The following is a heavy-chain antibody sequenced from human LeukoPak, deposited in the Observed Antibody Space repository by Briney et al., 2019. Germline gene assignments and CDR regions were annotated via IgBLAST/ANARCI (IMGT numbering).Heavy chain of an antibody. Sequence: PGGSLRLSCAASGFAFNTYSMNWVRQAPGKGLEWVSYISSSSSTIYYADSVKGRFTISRDNARNSLYLQMNSLRAEDTAVYYCARDSRYFDWLLSGGAFDIWGQGTMVTVSS. CDR3: ARDSRYFDWLLSGGAFDI. D-gene: IGHD3-9*01. CDR1: GFAFNTYS. J-gene: IGHJ3*02. V-gene: IGHV3-48*01. CDR2: ISSSSSTI.